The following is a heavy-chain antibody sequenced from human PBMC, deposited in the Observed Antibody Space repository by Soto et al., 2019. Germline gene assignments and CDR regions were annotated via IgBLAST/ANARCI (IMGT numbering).Heavy chain of an antibody. CDR1: GFTFSSYG. D-gene: IGHD6-6*01. V-gene: IGHV3-30*18. Sequence: GGSLRLSCAASGFTFSSYGMHWVRQAPGKGLEWVALISYDGSNKYYAESVKGRFTISRDNSKNTLYLQMNSLRAEDTAVYYCAKDQYSSSPYYFDYWGQGTQVTVSS. CDR3: AKDQYSSSPYYFDY. CDR2: ISYDGSNK. J-gene: IGHJ4*02.